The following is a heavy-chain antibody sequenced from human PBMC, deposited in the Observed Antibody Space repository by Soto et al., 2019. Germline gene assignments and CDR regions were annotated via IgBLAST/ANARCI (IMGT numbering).Heavy chain of an antibody. CDR1: GGSISSGGYY. J-gene: IGHJ6*02. D-gene: IGHD3-10*01. V-gene: IGHV4-31*03. CDR2: IYYSGST. CDR3: ARAHGAVYYYYGMDV. Sequence: QVQLQESGPGLVKPSQTLSLTCTVSGGSISSGGYYWSWIRQHPGKGLEWIGYIYYSGSTYYNPSLKSRVTISVDTSKNQFALKLSSVTAADTAFYFCARAHGAVYYYYGMDVWGQGTTVTVSS.